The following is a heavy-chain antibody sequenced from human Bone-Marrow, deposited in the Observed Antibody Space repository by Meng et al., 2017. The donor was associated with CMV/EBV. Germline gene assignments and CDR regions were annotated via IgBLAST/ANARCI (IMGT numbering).Heavy chain of an antibody. CDR1: GFTFSDYY. Sequence: GGSLRLSCAASGFTFSDYYMSWIRQAPGKGLEWVSYISSSGSTIYYADSVKGRFTISRDNSKNTLSLQMNSLTADDTAVYYCARDSFWSGYDYWGQGTLVTVSS. CDR2: ISSSGSTI. V-gene: IGHV3-11*01. CDR3: ARDSFWSGYDY. D-gene: IGHD3-3*01. J-gene: IGHJ4*02.